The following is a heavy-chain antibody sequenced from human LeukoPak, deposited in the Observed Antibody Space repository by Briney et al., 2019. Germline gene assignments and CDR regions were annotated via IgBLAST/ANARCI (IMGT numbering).Heavy chain of an antibody. CDR2: IYYSGST. J-gene: IGHJ4*02. Sequence: SETLSLTCTVSGGSISSSSYYWGWIRQPPGKGLEWIGSIYYSGSTYYNPSLKSRVTISVDTSKNQFSLKLSSVTAADTAVYYCARAHPYYYDSSGYYGGGYFDYWGQGTLVTVSS. D-gene: IGHD3-22*01. V-gene: IGHV4-39*07. CDR1: GGSISSSSYY. CDR3: ARAHPYYYDSSGYYGGGYFDY.